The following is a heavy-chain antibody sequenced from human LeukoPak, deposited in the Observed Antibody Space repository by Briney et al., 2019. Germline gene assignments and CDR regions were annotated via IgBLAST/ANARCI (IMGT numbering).Heavy chain of an antibody. Sequence: ASMKVSCKASGYTFTGYYMHWVRQAPGQGVEWMGWINPNSGGTNYAQKFQGRVTMTRDTSISTAYMELSRMRSDDTAVYYCARDRGGDSSGYYRYYFDYWGQGTLVTVSS. J-gene: IGHJ4*02. CDR2: INPNSGGT. CDR1: GYTFTGYY. CDR3: ARDRGGDSSGYYRYYFDY. D-gene: IGHD3-22*01. V-gene: IGHV1-2*02.